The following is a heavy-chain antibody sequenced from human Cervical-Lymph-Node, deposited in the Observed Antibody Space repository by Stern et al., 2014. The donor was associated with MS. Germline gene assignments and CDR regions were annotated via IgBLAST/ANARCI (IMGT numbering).Heavy chain of an antibody. CDR1: GFTFRNYA. CDR3: ARDYWSNYREKGYYGMDV. CDR2: ISFDGSNK. V-gene: IGHV3-30*04. J-gene: IGHJ6*02. Sequence: VQLVESGGGVVQPGRSLRISCTASGFTFRNYAIHWVRQAPGKGLEWVAAISFDGSNKYYADSVKGRFSISRDNSKNMMSLEMNSLRREDTAVYYCARDYWSNYREKGYYGMDVWGQGTTVTVSS. D-gene: IGHD2-2*01.